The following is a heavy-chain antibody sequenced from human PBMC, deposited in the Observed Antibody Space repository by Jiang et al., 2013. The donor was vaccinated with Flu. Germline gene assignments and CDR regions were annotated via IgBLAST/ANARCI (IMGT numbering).Heavy chain of an antibody. Sequence: VQLVESGGGLVQPGGSLRLSCAASGFTFSRSAMSWVRQAPGKGLEWASGISGSGNRTYYADSVKGRYTISRDNPRNTLYLQVNSVQVDDTGLFYCAKGLYADGLDVWGQGTTVTVSS. CDR3: AKGLYADGLDV. J-gene: IGHJ6*02. CDR1: GFTFSRSA. D-gene: IGHD2-8*01. CDR2: ISGSGNRT. V-gene: IGHV3-23*04.